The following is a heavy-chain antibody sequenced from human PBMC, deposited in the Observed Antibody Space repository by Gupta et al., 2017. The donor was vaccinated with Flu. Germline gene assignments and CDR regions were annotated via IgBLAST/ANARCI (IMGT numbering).Heavy chain of an antibody. CDR1: GFTFSSYS. CDR2: ISSSSSTI. Sequence: EVQLVESGGGLVQPGGSLRLSCTASGFTFSSYSMNWVRQAPGKGLEWVSYISSSSSTIYYADSVKGRFTISRDNAKNSLFLQMNSLRDEDTAVYYCARDRAGDCSGGNCEGFDPWGQGTLVTVSS. J-gene: IGHJ5*01. CDR3: ARDRAGDCSGGNCEGFDP. D-gene: IGHD2-15*01. V-gene: IGHV3-48*02.